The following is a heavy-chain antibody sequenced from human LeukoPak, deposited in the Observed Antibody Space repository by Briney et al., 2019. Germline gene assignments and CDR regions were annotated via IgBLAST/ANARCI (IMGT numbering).Heavy chain of an antibody. J-gene: IGHJ4*02. CDR1: GYTVTGYY. D-gene: IGHD1-26*01. Sequence: ASVKVSCKASGYTVTGYYMHWVRQAPGQGLEWMGWINPNSGGTNYAQKFQGWVTMTRDTSISTAYMELSRLRSDDTAVYYCARDPLAGELRYYFDYWGQGTLVTVSS. CDR3: ARDPLAGELRYYFDY. CDR2: INPNSGGT. V-gene: IGHV1-2*04.